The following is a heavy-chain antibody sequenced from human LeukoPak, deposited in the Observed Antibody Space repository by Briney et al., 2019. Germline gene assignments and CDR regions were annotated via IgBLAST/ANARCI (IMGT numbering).Heavy chain of an antibody. Sequence: SVKVSCKASGYTFTGYYMHWVRQAPGQGLEWMGWINPNSGGTNYAQKFQGRVTMTRDTSISTAYMELSRLRSDDTAVYYCARAATESQLVLVNWFDPWGQGTLVTVSS. CDR1: GYTFTGYY. V-gene: IGHV1-2*02. CDR2: INPNSGGT. D-gene: IGHD6-13*01. J-gene: IGHJ5*02. CDR3: ARAATESQLVLVNWFDP.